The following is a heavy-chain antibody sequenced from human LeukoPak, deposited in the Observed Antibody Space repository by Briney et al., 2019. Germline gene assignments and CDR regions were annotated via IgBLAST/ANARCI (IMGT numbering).Heavy chain of an antibody. J-gene: IGHJ6*03. CDR2: IYTSGST. D-gene: IGHD1-26*01. CDR3: ARARYREINYAYAGGFYYMDV. V-gene: IGHV4-61*02. CDR1: GDSITSGRYY. Sequence: SQTLSLTCTVSGDSITSGRYYWSWIRQPAGKGLEWIGRIYTSGSTNYNPSLKSRVTMSVDTSKNQFSLKLSSVTAADTAVYYCARARYREINYAYAGGFYYMDVWGKGTTVTVSS.